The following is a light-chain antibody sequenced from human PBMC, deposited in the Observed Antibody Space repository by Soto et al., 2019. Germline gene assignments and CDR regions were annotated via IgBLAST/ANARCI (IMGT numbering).Light chain of an antibody. CDR3: TSYTTSSTLSFV. CDR2: EVS. CDR1: SSDIGAYNF. V-gene: IGLV2-14*01. Sequence: QSALAQPASVSGSPGQSITISCTGTSSDIGAYNFVSWYQQHPGRAPKLLIYEVSDRSSGVSNRFSGSKSGNSASLTISGLQAEDEADYYCTSYTTSSTLSFVFGTGTKVTVL. J-gene: IGLJ1*01.